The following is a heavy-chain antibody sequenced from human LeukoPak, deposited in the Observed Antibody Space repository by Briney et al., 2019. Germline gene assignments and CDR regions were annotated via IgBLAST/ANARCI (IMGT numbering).Heavy chain of an antibody. CDR3: ARSGCSSTSCLFDP. Sequence: PSETLSLTCTVSGGSISSYYWSWIRQPAGKGLESIGRIYTSGSTNYNPSLKSRVTMSVDTSKNQFSLKLSSVTAADTAVYYCARSGCSSTSCLFDPWGQGTLVTVSS. CDR2: IYTSGST. J-gene: IGHJ5*02. V-gene: IGHV4-4*07. CDR1: GGSISSYY. D-gene: IGHD2-2*01.